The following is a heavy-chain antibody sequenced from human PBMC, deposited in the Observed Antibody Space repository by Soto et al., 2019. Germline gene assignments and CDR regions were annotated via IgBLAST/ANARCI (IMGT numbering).Heavy chain of an antibody. CDR2: IYYTGNT. J-gene: IGHJ5*02. Sequence: SETLSITCTFSGGYISGYYWSWIRQPPGKGLEWIGYIYYTGNTIYNPSLNSRVTMSVDTSKNQFSLHLNYMTAADTAVYYCARGGDSSKWLDPWGQGTMVTVSS. CDR1: GGYISGYY. V-gene: IGHV4-59*01. D-gene: IGHD3-16*01. CDR3: ARGGDSSKWLDP.